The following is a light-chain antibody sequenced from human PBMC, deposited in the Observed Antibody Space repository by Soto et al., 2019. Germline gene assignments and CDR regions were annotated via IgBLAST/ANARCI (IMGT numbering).Light chain of an antibody. J-gene: IGKJ1*01. CDR1: QSVSSRY. Sequence: EIVLPQSPGPLSLSPGESATLSCRASQSVSSRYLAWYQQRPGQAPRLFISGASTRATGIPEGFSGSGSGTDCTLTISRLEPEDLAVYYGQQDGNSRGTFGQGTKVEIK. V-gene: IGKV3-20*01. CDR2: GAS. CDR3: QQDGNSRGT.